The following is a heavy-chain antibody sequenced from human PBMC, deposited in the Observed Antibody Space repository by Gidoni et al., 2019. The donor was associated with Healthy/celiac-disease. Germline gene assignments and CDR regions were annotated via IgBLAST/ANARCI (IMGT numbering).Heavy chain of an antibody. D-gene: IGHD2-21*02. Sequence: QVQLVESGGGVVEPGRSLRLSCEASGVTVSSYGMHWVRQAPGKGLEWVSVIWYDGSNKYYADSVKGRFTISRDNSKNTLYLQMNSLRAEDTAVYYCAIDWGGDYVSLFDYWGQGTLVTVSS. CDR2: IWYDGSNK. CDR1: GVTVSSYG. V-gene: IGHV3-33*01. CDR3: AIDWGGDYVSLFDY. J-gene: IGHJ4*02.